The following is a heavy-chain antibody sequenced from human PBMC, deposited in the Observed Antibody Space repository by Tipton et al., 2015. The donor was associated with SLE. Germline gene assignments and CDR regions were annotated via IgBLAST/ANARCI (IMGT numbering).Heavy chain of an antibody. CDR2: IYHSGKT. Sequence: QLVQSGAEVKKPGESLKISCKGSGYIFTNYWIGWVRQMPGKGLEWIGEIYHSGKTNYNPSLKSRVTFSVDKFRNQFSLRLSSVTAADTAVYYCARHNYGDYSDLYWGQGTLVTVSS. CDR3: ARHNYGDYSDLY. V-gene: IGHV5-10-1*01. D-gene: IGHD4-17*01. J-gene: IGHJ4*02. CDR1: GYIFTNYW.